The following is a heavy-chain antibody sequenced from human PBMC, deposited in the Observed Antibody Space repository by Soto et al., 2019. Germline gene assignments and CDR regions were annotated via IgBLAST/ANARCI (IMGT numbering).Heavy chain of an antibody. Sequence: PSQTLSLTCAISGDSVSSNSAAWNWIRQSPSRGLEWLGRTYYRSKWYNDYAVSVKSRITINPDTSKNQFSLQLNSVTPEDTAVYYCARSRDWGIAVAGTSPVDYWGQGTLVTVSS. CDR3: ARSRDWGIAVAGTSPVDY. CDR1: GDSVSSNSAA. J-gene: IGHJ4*02. D-gene: IGHD6-19*01. V-gene: IGHV6-1*01. CDR2: TYYRSKWYN.